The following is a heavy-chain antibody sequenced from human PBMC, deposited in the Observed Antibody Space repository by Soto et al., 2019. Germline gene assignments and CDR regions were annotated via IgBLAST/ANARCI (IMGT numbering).Heavy chain of an antibody. V-gene: IGHV3-30-3*01. CDR3: ARGFEQWPPRPDY. CDR2: ISYDGSNK. CDR1: GFTFSSYA. J-gene: IGHJ4*02. D-gene: IGHD6-19*01. Sequence: QVPLVESGGGVVQPGRSLRLSCAASGFTFSSYAMHWVRQAPGKGLEWVAVISYDGSNKYYADSVKGRFTISRDNSKNTLYLQMNSLRAEDTAVYYCARGFEQWPPRPDYWGQGTLVTVSS.